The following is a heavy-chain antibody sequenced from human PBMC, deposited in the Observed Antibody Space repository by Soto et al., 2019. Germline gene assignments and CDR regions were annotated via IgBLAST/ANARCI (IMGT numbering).Heavy chain of an antibody. V-gene: IGHV5-51*01. CDR1: GYYFPSYW. J-gene: IGHJ4*02. D-gene: IGHD5-18*01. CDR2: FYPGDSDT. Sequence: GASLKISCKGSGYYFPSYWIGWVRQMPGKGLEWMGIFYPGDSDTRYSPSFQGQVTISADRSISTAYMELSSLRSEETAVYYCASSSREYVDTAMVTGYWGQGTLVTVSS. CDR3: ASSSREYVDTAMVTGY.